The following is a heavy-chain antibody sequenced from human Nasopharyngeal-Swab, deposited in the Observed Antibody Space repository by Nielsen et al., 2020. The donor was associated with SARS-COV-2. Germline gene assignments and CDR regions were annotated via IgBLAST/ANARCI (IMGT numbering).Heavy chain of an antibody. D-gene: IGHD6-19*01. Sequence: SLKIFCAASGFTFDDYAMHWVRQAPGKGLEWVSGITWNSGGIGYADSVKGRFTISRDNAKNSLYLQMNSLRPEDTALYYCAKLGAQGAVADHFDSWGQGTLVTVSS. J-gene: IGHJ4*02. CDR3: AKLGAQGAVADHFDS. CDR2: ITWNSGGI. CDR1: GFTFDDYA. V-gene: IGHV3-9*01.